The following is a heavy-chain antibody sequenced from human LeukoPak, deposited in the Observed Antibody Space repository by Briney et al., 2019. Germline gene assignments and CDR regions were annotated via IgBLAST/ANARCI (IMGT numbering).Heavy chain of an antibody. Sequence: SETLSLTCTVSGGSISTNSYYWGWISQPPGKGLKWIGSIYYSGSTDYNPSLRSRVTISVNTSKNQFSLKLSSVTATDTAVYYCAKDPRRMARLITFGGGRPYYFDYWGQGTLVTVSS. CDR3: AKDPRRMARLITFGGGRPYYFDY. CDR2: IYYSGST. CDR1: GGSISTNSYY. V-gene: IGHV4-39*02. D-gene: IGHD3-16*01. J-gene: IGHJ4*02.